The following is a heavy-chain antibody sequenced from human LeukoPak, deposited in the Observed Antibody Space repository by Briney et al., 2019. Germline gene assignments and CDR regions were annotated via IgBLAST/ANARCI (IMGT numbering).Heavy chain of an antibody. Sequence: GGSLRLSCAASGFTFSSYSMNWVRQAPGKGLEWVSVIFNGGSTYYADSVKGRFTISRDNSKNTLYLQMNSLRAEDTAVYYCARGFSGHYDILTGYSYFDYWGQGTLVTVSS. D-gene: IGHD3-9*01. V-gene: IGHV3-53*01. CDR2: IFNGGST. CDR1: GFTFSSYS. CDR3: ARGFSGHYDILTGYSYFDY. J-gene: IGHJ4*02.